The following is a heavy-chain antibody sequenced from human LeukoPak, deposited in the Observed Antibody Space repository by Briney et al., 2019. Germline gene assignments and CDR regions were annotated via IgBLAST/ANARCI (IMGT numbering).Heavy chain of an antibody. CDR2: INPSGGST. CDR1: GYAFTSYF. D-gene: IGHD6-25*01. J-gene: IGHJ5*02. CDR3: ARSSHSSGRGWFDP. V-gene: IGHV1-46*01. Sequence: ASVKVSCTASGYAFTSYFIHWVRQAPGQGLEWMGVINPSGGSTSYAQKFQGRVAMTRNTSSSTVYMDLSSLTSDDTAVYYCARSSHSSGRGWFDPWGQGTLVTVSS.